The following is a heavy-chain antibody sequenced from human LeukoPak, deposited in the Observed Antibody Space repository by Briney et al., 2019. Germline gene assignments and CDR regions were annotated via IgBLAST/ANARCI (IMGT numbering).Heavy chain of an antibody. CDR1: GFTFTNAW. V-gene: IGHV3-15*01. CDR2: IKSKGDGETT. CDR3: TTDLGITMIRGVIVY. J-gene: IGHJ4*02. Sequence: GGSLRLSCAASGFTFTNAWMSWVRQAPGEGLEWVGRIKSKGDGETTAYAAPVKGRFTMSRDDSKATLFLQIHSLKAEDSAVYYCTTDLGITMIRGVIVYWGQGALVTVSS. D-gene: IGHD3-10*01.